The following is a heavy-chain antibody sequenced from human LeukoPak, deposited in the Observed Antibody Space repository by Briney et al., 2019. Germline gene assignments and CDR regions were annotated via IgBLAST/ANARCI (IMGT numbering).Heavy chain of an antibody. J-gene: IGHJ4*02. D-gene: IGHD3-22*01. Sequence: ASVKVSCKASGYTFTGYYMHWVRQAHGQGLEWMGWINPNSGGTNYAQKFQGRVTMTRDTSISTAYMELSRLRSDDTAVYYCARGLDYYDSSGYYSYWGQGTLVTVSS. V-gene: IGHV1-2*02. CDR2: INPNSGGT. CDR3: ARGLDYYDSSGYYSY. CDR1: GYTFTGYY.